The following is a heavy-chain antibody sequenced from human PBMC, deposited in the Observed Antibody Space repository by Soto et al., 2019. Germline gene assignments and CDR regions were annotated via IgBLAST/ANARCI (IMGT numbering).Heavy chain of an antibody. CDR3: ARGVTMVRGVIHTPYFDY. V-gene: IGHV4-31*03. D-gene: IGHD3-10*01. CDR1: GGSISSGGYY. CDR2: IYYSGST. Sequence: SETLSLTCTVSGGSISSGGYYWSWIRQHPGKGLEWIGYIYYSGSTYYNPSLKSRVTISVDTSKNQFSLKLRSETAADTAVYYCARGVTMVRGVIHTPYFDYWGQGTLVTVS. J-gene: IGHJ4*02.